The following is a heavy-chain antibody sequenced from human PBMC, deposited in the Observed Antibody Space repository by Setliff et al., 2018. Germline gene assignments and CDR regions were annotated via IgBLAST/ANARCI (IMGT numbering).Heavy chain of an antibody. D-gene: IGHD3-3*01. J-gene: IGHJ6*03. CDR1: GGSVSSGYYY. V-gene: IGHV4-39*01. CDR3: ARQKYWSGYYGEGYYYYMDV. Sequence: SATLSLTCNVSGGSVSSGYYYWDWIRQPPGKGLEWIGTVYYTGRTYYNPSLKSRVTIFAGTSKNQFSLLLNSVTAADTAVYYCARQKYWSGYYGEGYYYYMDVWGKGTTVTVSS. CDR2: VYYTGRT.